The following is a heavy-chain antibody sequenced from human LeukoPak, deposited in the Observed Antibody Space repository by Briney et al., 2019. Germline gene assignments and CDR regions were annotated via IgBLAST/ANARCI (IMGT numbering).Heavy chain of an antibody. CDR3: ARGGYSGYDWVDY. J-gene: IGHJ4*02. CDR2: ISSSSSYT. Sequence: LSLTCTVSGGSISSYYMSWIRQAPGKGLEWVSYISSSSSYTNYADSVKGRFTISRDNAKNSLYLQMNSLRAEDTAVYYCARGGYSGYDWVDYWGQGTLVTVSS. D-gene: IGHD5-12*01. CDR1: GGSISSYY. V-gene: IGHV3-11*05.